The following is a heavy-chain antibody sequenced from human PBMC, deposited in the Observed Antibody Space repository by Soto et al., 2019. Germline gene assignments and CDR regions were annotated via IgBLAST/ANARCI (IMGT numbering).Heavy chain of an antibody. V-gene: IGHV5-51*01. CDR2: IYPHDSDT. D-gene: IGHD1-26*01. J-gene: IGHJ6*02. CDR1: GYRFTTCW. CDR3: SRPTYSGSYAGACTSGMDV. Sequence: ESLKISCKASGYRFTTCWIAWVRRMPGKGLEWMGIIYPHDSDTRYSPSFQGQVTISADKSISTAYLQWGSVKASDTAMYFCSRPTYSGSYAGACTSGMDVWGQGTPVTVSS.